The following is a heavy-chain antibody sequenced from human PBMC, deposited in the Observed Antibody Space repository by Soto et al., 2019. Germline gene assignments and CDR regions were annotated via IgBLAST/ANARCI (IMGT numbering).Heavy chain of an antibody. Sequence: EVQLVESGGGLVKPGGSLRLSCAASGFTFSSYSMNWVRQAPGKGLEWVSSISSSSSYIYYADSVKGRFTISRDNAKNSLYLQMNCLRAEDTAVYYCARDDGGSGWSNDYWGQGTLVTVSS. CDR1: GFTFSSYS. V-gene: IGHV3-21*01. D-gene: IGHD6-19*01. CDR2: ISSSSSYI. CDR3: ARDDGGSGWSNDY. J-gene: IGHJ4*02.